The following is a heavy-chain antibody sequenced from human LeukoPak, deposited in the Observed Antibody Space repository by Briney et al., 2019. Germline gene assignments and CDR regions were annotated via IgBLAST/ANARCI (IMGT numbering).Heavy chain of an antibody. Sequence: PGGSLRLSCAASGFTFSSYSMNWVRQAPGKGLEWVSVIFSGGSTYYADSVKGRVTISRDNSKNTLYLQMNNLRGEDTAVYYCARVGPTRSDFDYWGQGTLVTVSS. CDR2: IFSGGST. J-gene: IGHJ4*02. CDR1: GFTFSSYS. V-gene: IGHV3-53*01. CDR3: ARVGPTRSDFDY. D-gene: IGHD1-26*01.